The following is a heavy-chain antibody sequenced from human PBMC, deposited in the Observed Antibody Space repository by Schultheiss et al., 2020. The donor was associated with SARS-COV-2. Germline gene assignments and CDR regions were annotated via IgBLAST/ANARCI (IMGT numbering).Heavy chain of an antibody. Sequence: SETLSLTCAVSGGSITSGGYSWSWIRQPPGKGLEWIGYIYYSGSTNYNPSLKSRVTISVDTSKNQFSLKLSSVTAADTAVYYCARGGYSYGYLDYWGQGTLVTVSS. J-gene: IGHJ4*02. CDR1: GGSITSGGYS. D-gene: IGHD5-18*01. CDR2: IYYSGST. CDR3: ARGGYSYGYLDY. V-gene: IGHV4-61*08.